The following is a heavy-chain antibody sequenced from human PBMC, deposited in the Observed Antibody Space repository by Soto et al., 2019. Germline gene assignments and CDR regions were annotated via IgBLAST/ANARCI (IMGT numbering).Heavy chain of an antibody. CDR2: IIPIFGTA. D-gene: IGHD2-2*02. V-gene: IGHV1-69*01. J-gene: IGHJ6*02. CDR1: GGTFSSYA. CDR3: VSSTIAAILDYYYYYGMDV. Sequence: QVQLVQSGAEVKKPGSSVKVSCKASGGTFSSYAISWVRQAPGQGLEWMGGIIPIFGTANYAQKFQGRVTITADESTSTAYMELSSLRSEDTAVYYCVSSTIAAILDYYYYYGMDVWGQGTTVTVSS.